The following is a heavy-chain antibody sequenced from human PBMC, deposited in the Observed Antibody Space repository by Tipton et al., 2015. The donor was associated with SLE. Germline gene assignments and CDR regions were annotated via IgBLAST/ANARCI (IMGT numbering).Heavy chain of an antibody. Sequence: GSLRLSCAASGFTFSSYAMSWVRQAPGKGLEWVSVIYSGGSTYYADSVKGRFTISRDNSKNTLYLQMNSLRAEDTAVYYCAKDPSYYSGMDVWGQGTTVTVSS. CDR1: GFTFSSYA. CDR3: AKDPSYYSGMDV. J-gene: IGHJ6*02. CDR2: IYSGGST. V-gene: IGHV3-23*03.